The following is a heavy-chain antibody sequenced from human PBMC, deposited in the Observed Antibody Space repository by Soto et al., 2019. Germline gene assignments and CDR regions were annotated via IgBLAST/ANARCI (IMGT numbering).Heavy chain of an antibody. V-gene: IGHV3-23*01. CDR1: GFTFSSYA. Sequence: GGSLRLSCAASGFTFSSYAMSWVRQAPGKGLEWVSAISGSGGSTYYADSVKGRFTISRDNSKNTLYLQMNSLRAEDTAVYYCATLPRSLNYGRYYFDYWGQGTLVTVSS. D-gene: IGHD4-17*01. J-gene: IGHJ4*02. CDR3: ATLPRSLNYGRYYFDY. CDR2: ISGSGGST.